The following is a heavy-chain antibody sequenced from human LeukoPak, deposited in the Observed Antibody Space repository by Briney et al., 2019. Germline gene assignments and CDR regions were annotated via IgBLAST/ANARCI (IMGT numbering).Heavy chain of an antibody. J-gene: IGHJ4*02. V-gene: IGHV1-69*04. CDR2: IIPILGIA. Sequence: SVKVSCTASGGTFSIYAISWVRQAPGQGLEWMGRIIPILGIANYAQKFQGRVTITADKSTSTAYMELSSLRSEDTAVYYCARDGDGDQYFDYWGQGTLVTVSS. D-gene: IGHD4-17*01. CDR3: ARDGDGDQYFDY. CDR1: GGTFSIYA.